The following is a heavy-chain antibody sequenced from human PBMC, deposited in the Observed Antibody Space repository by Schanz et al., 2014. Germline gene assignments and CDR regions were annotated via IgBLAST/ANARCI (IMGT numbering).Heavy chain of an antibody. Sequence: VQLVESGGGLVKPGGSLRLSCAASGFTFSKYWMSWVRQAPGKGLEWVANIKQDGSEKYYVDAVKGRFTISRDNAKNTLYLQMNSLKTEDTAMYYCARRASCSRIGCPFDSWGQGTLVTVSS. CDR1: GFTFSKYW. CDR2: IKQDGSEK. J-gene: IGHJ4*02. V-gene: IGHV3-7*05. D-gene: IGHD2-2*01. CDR3: ARRASCSRIGCPFDS.